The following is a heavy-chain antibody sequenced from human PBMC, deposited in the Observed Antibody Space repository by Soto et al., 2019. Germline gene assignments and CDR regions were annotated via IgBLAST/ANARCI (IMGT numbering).Heavy chain of an antibody. CDR2: ITSSSSYI. J-gene: IGHJ4*02. CDR3: ASFYEYSTHWRYYFDY. V-gene: IGHV3-21*01. CDR1: GFTFISYC. Sequence: PGGSLRLSCAASGFTFISYCMNWVRQAPGKGLEWVSSITSSSSYIYYADSVKGRFTISRDNAKNPLYLQMKSLRAEDTGVYYCASFYEYSTHWRYYFDYWGQGTLVPVS. D-gene: IGHD6-6*01.